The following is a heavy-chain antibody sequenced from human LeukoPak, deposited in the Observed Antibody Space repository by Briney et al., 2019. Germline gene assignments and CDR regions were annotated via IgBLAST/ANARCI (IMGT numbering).Heavy chain of an antibody. J-gene: IGHJ4*02. D-gene: IGHD6-19*01. V-gene: IGHV3-21*01. Sequence: GGSLRLSCAASGFTFSSYSMNWVRQAPGKGLEWVSSISSSSSYIYYADSVKGRFTISRDNAKNSLYLQMNSLRAEDTAVYYCARGGVKVAGEGSDYWGQGTLDTVSS. CDR1: GFTFSSYS. CDR2: ISSSSSYI. CDR3: ARGGVKVAGEGSDY.